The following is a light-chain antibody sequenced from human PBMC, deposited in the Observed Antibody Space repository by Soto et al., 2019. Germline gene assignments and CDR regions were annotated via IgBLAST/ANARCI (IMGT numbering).Light chain of an antibody. J-gene: IGLJ1*01. CDR2: DVS. CDR1: SSDVGGYDY. CDR3: SSLYV. Sequence: QSALTQPASVSGSPGQSITISCTGTSSDVGGYDYVSWYQHHPGKAPKLMIYDVSNRPSGVSNRFSGSKSGNTASLTISGLQDEDEADYTSSSLYVFGTGTKVTVL. V-gene: IGLV2-14*03.